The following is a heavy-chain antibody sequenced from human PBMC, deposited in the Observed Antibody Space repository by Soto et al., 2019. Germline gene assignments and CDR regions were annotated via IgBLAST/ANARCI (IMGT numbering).Heavy chain of an antibody. CDR1: GFTFSSYG. CDR2: ISYDGSNK. Sequence: GGSLRLSCAASGFTFSSYGMHWVRQAPGKGLEWVAVISYDGSNKYYADSVKGRFTISRDNSKNTLYLQMNSLRAEDTAVYYYAKDRGEIVVVPAAAPLPPPHLYGMDVWGQGTTVTVSS. J-gene: IGHJ6*02. D-gene: IGHD2-2*01. CDR3: AKDRGEIVVVPAAAPLPPPHLYGMDV. V-gene: IGHV3-30*18.